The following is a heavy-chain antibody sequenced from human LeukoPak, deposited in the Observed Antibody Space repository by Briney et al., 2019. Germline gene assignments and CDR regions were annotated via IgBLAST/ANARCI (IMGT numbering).Heavy chain of an antibody. J-gene: IGHJ6*03. CDR2: THLSGNT. CDR3: ARGVRGVRILTCYYYMNV. CDR1: GGSFSGSY. Sequence: KASETLSLTCAVYGGSFSGSYWNWIRQSPGKGLEWIGETHLSGNTKYRSSLKSRVAISLDTSKNQFSLRLTSVTAADTAVYYCARGVRGVRILTCYYYMNVWGKGTTVTVSS. V-gene: IGHV4-34*01. D-gene: IGHD3-10*01.